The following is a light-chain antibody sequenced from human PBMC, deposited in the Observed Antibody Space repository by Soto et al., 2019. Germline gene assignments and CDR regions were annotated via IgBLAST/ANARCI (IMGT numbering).Light chain of an antibody. V-gene: IGKV1-17*01. J-gene: IGKJ1*01. CDR1: QAITND. Sequence: DIQMTQSPSSLSASVGDRVTITCRASQAITNDLSWYQQKPGEPPKRLIYAASTLHSGVPSRFSGSGSGTEFTVTNSSLQPEDFATYFCLQHNSYPRTFGEGTKVEIK. CDR3: LQHNSYPRT. CDR2: AAS.